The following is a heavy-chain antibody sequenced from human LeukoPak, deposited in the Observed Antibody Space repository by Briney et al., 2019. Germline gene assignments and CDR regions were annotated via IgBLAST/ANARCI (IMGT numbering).Heavy chain of an antibody. Sequence: GRSLRLSCAASGFTFSSYAMHWVRQAPGKGLEWVAVISYDGSNKYYADSVKGRFTISRDNSKNTLYLQMNSLRAEDTAVYYCARTASRSHFDYWGQGTLVTVSS. D-gene: IGHD6-13*01. V-gene: IGHV3-30-3*01. J-gene: IGHJ4*02. CDR3: ARTASRSHFDY. CDR1: GFTFSSYA. CDR2: ISYDGSNK.